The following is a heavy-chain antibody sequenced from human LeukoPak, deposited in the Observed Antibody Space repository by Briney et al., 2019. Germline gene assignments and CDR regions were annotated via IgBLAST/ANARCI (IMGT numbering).Heavy chain of an antibody. CDR3: AGGLLLSDIWFDSFNI. D-gene: IGHD3-10*01. Sequence: SHTLSLTCAISGDSVPSNSAAWNWIRQSPSRGLEWLGRTYYRSKVLNVYAISQKSSINNNPDTYKNQFSLQLNSVTPEDTAVYYGAGGLLLSDIWFDSFNIWGGGTMVSVSS. CDR1: GDSVPSNSAA. J-gene: IGHJ3*02. CDR2: TYYRSKVLN. V-gene: IGHV6-1*01.